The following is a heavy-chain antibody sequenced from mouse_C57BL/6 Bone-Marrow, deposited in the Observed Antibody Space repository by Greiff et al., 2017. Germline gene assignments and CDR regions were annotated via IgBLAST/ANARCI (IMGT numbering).Heavy chain of an antibody. J-gene: IGHJ3*01. CDR1: GFTFSSYA. CDR2: ISDGGSYT. Sequence: EVKLVESGGGLVKPGGSLKLSCAASGFTFSSYAMSWVRQTPEKRLEWVATISDGGSYTYYPDNVKGRFTISRDNAKNNLYLQMSHLKSEDTAMYYCARDKYRPFAYWGQGTLVTVSA. D-gene: IGHD5-1-1*01. CDR3: ARDKYRPFAY. V-gene: IGHV5-4*01.